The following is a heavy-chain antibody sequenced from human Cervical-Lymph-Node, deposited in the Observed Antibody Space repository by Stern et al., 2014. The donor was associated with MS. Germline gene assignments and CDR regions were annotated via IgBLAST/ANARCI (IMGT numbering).Heavy chain of an antibody. D-gene: IGHD6-6*01. CDR2: IDPDTGGT. J-gene: IGHJ5*02. V-gene: IGHV1-2*02. CDR3: ARDWFRDRSSLDP. CDR1: GYSFTDYY. Sequence: QVQLMQSGAEVKTPGASVKVSCKASGYSFTDYYIHWVRQTPGQGLEWMGWIDPDTGGTDYAQKFQGRVTLTRDTSISTAYLEVARLRSDDTAVYYCARDWFRDRSSLDPWGPGTLVTVSS.